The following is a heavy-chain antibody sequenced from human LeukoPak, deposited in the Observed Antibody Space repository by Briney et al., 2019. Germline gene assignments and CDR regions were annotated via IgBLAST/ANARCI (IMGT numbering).Heavy chain of an antibody. CDR3: ARVQDIVAGGAFDI. CDR2: ISAYNGNT. V-gene: IGHV1-18*01. D-gene: IGHD2-15*01. CDR1: GYTFTSYG. J-gene: IGHJ3*02. Sequence: ASVKVSCKASGYTFTSYGISWVRQAPGQGLEWMGWISAYNGNTNYAQKLQGRVTMTTGTSTSTAYMELRSLRSDDTAVYYCARVQDIVAGGAFDIWGQGTMVTVSS.